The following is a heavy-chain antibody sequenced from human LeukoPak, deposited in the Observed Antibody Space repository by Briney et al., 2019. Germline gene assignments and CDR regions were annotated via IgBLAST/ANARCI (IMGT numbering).Heavy chain of an antibody. CDR1: GFTFSSYG. Sequence: GGSLRLSCAASGFTFSSYGMHWVRQAPGKGLEWVAFIRYDGSNKYYADSVKGRFTISRDNSKNTLYLQMNSLRAEDTAVYYCATSSSWYRGAFDIWGQGTMVTVSS. CDR3: ATSSSWYRGAFDI. V-gene: IGHV3-30*02. CDR2: IRYDGSNK. J-gene: IGHJ3*02. D-gene: IGHD6-13*01.